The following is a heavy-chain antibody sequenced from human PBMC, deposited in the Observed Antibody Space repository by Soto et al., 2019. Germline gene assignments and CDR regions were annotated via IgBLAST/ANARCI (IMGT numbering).Heavy chain of an antibody. Sequence: GGSLRLSCATSGLTFSNYAMSWVRQAPGGGLEWVSSMSGSSSTTYYADSVRGRFTISRDRSKNTLYLQMGSLRAEDTALYYCAKNQERELPRVIDFWGQGTLVTVSS. J-gene: IGHJ4*02. CDR2: MSGSSSTT. D-gene: IGHD1-7*01. CDR3: AKNQERELPRVIDF. V-gene: IGHV3-23*01. CDR1: GLTFSNYA.